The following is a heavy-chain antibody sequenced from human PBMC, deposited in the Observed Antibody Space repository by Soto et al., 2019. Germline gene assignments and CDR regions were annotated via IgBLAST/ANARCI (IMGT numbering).Heavy chain of an antibody. Sequence: EVQLVESGGVVVQPGGSLRLSCAASGFTFDDYAMHWVRQAPGKGLEWVSLISWDGGSTYYADSVKGRFTISRDNSKNSLYLQMNSLRAEDTALYYCAKDRGYSGSYGMDVWGQGTTVTVSS. CDR1: GFTFDDYA. D-gene: IGHD5-12*01. CDR2: ISWDGGST. CDR3: AKDRGYSGSYGMDV. J-gene: IGHJ6*02. V-gene: IGHV3-43D*04.